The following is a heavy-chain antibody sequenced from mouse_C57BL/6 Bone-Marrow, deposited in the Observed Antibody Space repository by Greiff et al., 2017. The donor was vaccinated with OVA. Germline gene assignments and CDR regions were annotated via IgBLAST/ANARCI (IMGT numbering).Heavy chain of an antibody. J-gene: IGHJ3*01. Sequence: QVQLQQSGAELVMPGASVKLSCKASGYTFTSYWMHWVKQRPGQGLEWIGEIDPSDSYTNYNQKFKGKSTLTVDKSSSTAYMQLSSLTSEDSAVYYCARLHGSAWFAYWGQGTLVTVSA. D-gene: IGHD1-1*01. CDR1: GYTFTSYW. V-gene: IGHV1-69*01. CDR2: IDPSDSYT. CDR3: ARLHGSAWFAY.